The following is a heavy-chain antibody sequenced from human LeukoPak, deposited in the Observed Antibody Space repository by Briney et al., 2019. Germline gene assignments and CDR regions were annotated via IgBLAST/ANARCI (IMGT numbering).Heavy chain of an antibody. CDR1: GFTFSSYW. V-gene: IGHV3-74*01. CDR2: INSDGSST. J-gene: IGHJ4*02. D-gene: IGHD3-22*01. CDR3: ARADTEYYYDSSGYYYDY. Sequence: PGGSLRLSCAASGFTFSSYWMHWVRQAPGKGLVWVSRINSDGSSTSYADSVKGRFTIPRDNAKNTLYLQMNSLRAEDTAVYYCARADTEYYYDSSGYYYDYWGQGTLVTVSS.